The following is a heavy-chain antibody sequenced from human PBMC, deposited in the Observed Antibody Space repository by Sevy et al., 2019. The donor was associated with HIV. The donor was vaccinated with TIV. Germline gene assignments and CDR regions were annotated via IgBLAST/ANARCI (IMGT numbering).Heavy chain of an antibody. CDR1: GFTFSLFS. CDR3: ALERLSSDTAEYFQN. V-gene: IGHV3-30-3*01. Sequence: GGSLRLSCATSGFTFSLFSMHWVRQAPGKGLEWVATITLDGGNNHYADSVKGRFTISRDNSRNSLYLQMDSLRPEDTAVYYCALERLSSDTAEYFQNWGQGTLVTVSS. J-gene: IGHJ1*01. CDR2: ITLDGGNN. D-gene: IGHD1-1*01.